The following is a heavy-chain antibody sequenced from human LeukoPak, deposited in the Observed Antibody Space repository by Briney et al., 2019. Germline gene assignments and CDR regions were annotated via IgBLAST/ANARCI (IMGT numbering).Heavy chain of an antibody. CDR2: INSDSNYI. Sequence: PGGSLGLSCAASGFTFRSYSMNWVRQAPGKGLEWVSSINSDSNYIYYADSVQGRFTISRDNAKNSLYLQMNSLRAEDTAVYYCAVAYYYGSGDAFDIWGQGTKVTVSS. CDR1: GFTFRSYS. CDR3: AVAYYYGSGDAFDI. J-gene: IGHJ3*02. V-gene: IGHV3-21*01. D-gene: IGHD3-10*01.